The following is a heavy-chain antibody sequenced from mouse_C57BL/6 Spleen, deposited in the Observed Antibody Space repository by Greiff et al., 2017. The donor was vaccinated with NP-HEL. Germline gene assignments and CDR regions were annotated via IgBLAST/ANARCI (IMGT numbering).Heavy chain of an antibody. Sequence: VQLQQPGAELVRPGSSVKLSCKASGYTFTSYWMHWVKQRPIQGLEWIGNIDPSDSETHYNQKFKDKATLTVDKSSSTAYMQLSSLTSEDSAVYYCARWSRQALHYFDYWGQGTTLTVSS. V-gene: IGHV1-52*01. J-gene: IGHJ2*01. CDR3: ARWSRQALHYFDY. CDR1: GYTFTSYW. D-gene: IGHD3-2*02. CDR2: IDPSDSET.